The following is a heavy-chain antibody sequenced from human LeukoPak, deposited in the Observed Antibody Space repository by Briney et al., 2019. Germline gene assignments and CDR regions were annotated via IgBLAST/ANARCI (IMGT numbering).Heavy chain of an antibody. CDR3: ARGVEPLAANTLAY. Sequence: ASVKVSCKASGYTFTGYYMHWVRQAPGQGLEWMGWINPKSGKTNYAQKFQGRVTVTRDTSINTAYMDLSGLTSDDTAVYYCARGVEPLAANTLAYWGQGTLVTVSS. CDR2: INPKSGKT. J-gene: IGHJ4*02. V-gene: IGHV1-2*02. CDR1: GYTFTGYY. D-gene: IGHD1-14*01.